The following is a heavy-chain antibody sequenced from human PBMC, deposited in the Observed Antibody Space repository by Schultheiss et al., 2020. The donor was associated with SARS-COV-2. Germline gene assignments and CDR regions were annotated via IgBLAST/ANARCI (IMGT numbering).Heavy chain of an antibody. V-gene: IGHV3-15*01. CDR2: IKSKTDGGTT. CDR3: AKDYGDYGALDY. Sequence: GGSLRLSCAASGFTFSNAWMSWVRQAPGKGLEWVGRIKSKTDGGTTDYAAPVKGRFTISRDNSKNTLYLQMNSLRAEDTAVYYCAKDYGDYGALDYWGQGTLVTVSS. J-gene: IGHJ4*02. CDR1: GFTFSNAW. D-gene: IGHD4-17*01.